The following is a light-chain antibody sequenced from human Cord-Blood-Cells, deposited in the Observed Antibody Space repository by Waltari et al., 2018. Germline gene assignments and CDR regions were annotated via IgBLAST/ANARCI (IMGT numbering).Light chain of an antibody. V-gene: IGLV2-14*01. CDR2: DVS. CDR3: SSYTSSSTYV. Sequence: QSALTQPASVSGSPGQSITISCTGTSSDVGGYNYVSCYQQHPGKPPKLMIYDVSKRPSGVSNRYSGSKTGNTASLTISGLQAEDEADYYCSSYTSSSTYVFGTGTKVTVL. J-gene: IGLJ1*01. CDR1: SSDVGGYNY.